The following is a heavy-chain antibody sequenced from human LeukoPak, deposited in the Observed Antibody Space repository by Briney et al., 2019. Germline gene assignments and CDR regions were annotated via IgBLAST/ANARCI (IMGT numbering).Heavy chain of an antibody. CDR1: GGSISSYY. V-gene: IGHV4-4*07. CDR2: IYTSGSA. Sequence: SETLSLTCTVSGGSISSYYWSWIRQPAGKGLEWIGRIYTSGSANYNPSLKSRVTMSVDTSKNQFSLKLSSVTAADTAVYYCAREIMRFGESASFDYWGQGTLVTVSS. CDR3: AREIMRFGESASFDY. J-gene: IGHJ4*02. D-gene: IGHD3-10*01.